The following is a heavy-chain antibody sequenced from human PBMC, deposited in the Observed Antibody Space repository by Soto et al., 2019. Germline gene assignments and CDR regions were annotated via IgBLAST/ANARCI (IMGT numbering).Heavy chain of an antibody. J-gene: IGHJ4*02. CDR3: AREASLDCSGGSCYSGPSY. V-gene: IGHV1-46*03. D-gene: IGHD2-15*01. CDR1: GYTFTSYY. Sequence: ASVKVSCKASGYTFTSYYMHWVRQAPGQGLDWMGIINPSGGSTSYAQKFQGRVTMTRDTSTSAVYMELSSLRSEDTAVYYCAREASLDCSGGSCYSGPSYWGQGTLVTVSS. CDR2: INPSGGST.